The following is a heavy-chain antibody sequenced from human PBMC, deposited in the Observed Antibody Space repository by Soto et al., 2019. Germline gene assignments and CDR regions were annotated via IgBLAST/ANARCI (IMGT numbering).Heavy chain of an antibody. D-gene: IGHD6-13*01. CDR3: ARALAAAGTVSARGGPTARC. CDR2: INAGNGNT. J-gene: IGHJ4*02. CDR1: GYTFTSYA. V-gene: IGHV1-3*01. Sequence: ASVKVSCKASGYTFTSYAMHWVRQAPGQRLEWMGWINAGNGNTKYSQKFQGRVTITRDTSASTAYMELSSLRSEDTAVYYCARALAAAGTVSARGGPTARCWGQGTLVTVSS.